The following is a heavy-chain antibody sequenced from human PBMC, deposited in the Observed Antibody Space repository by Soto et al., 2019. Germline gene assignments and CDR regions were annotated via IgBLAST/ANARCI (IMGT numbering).Heavy chain of an antibody. V-gene: IGHV3-30-3*01. CDR1: GFTFSSYA. J-gene: IGHJ4*02. D-gene: IGHD2-15*01. CDR2: ISYDGSNK. CDR3: ARGRPRKSNCSGGSCYRRFDY. Sequence: QVQLVESGGGVVQPGRSLRLSCAASGFTFSSYAMHWVRQAPGKGLEWVAVISYDGSNKYYADSVKGRFTISRDNSKNTLYLQMNSLRAEDTAVYYCARGRPRKSNCSGGSCYRRFDYWGQGTLVTVSS.